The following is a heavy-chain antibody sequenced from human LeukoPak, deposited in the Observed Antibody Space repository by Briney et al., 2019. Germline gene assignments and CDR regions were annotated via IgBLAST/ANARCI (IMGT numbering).Heavy chain of an antibody. CDR2: ISDSGGRT. CDR1: GITLSNYG. D-gene: IGHD3-22*01. Sequence: PGGSLRLSCAVSGITLSNYGMSWGRQAPGKGLEWVAGISDSGGRTNYADSVKGRFTISRDNPKNTLYLQMNSLRAEDTAVYFCAKRGVVIRVILVGFHKEANYFDSWGQGALVTVSS. J-gene: IGHJ4*02. CDR3: AKRGVVIRVILVGFHKEANYFDS. V-gene: IGHV3-23*01.